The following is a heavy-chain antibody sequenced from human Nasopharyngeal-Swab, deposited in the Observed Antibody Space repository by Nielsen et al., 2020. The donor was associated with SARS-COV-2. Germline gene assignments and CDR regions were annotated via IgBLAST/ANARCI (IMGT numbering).Heavy chain of an antibody. CDR3: ASLRADTPDFDY. D-gene: IGHD2-15*01. V-gene: IGHV3-30*03. CDR1: GFTFSRWP. J-gene: IGHJ4*02. CDR2: ISSDGSDK. Sequence: GESLKISCVSSGFTFSRWPMHWVRQAPGKGLEGVTVISSDGSDKQYVDSVKGRFTISRDNSKNTLYLQMKSLRAEDTGVYYCASLRADTPDFDYWGQGTLVTVSS.